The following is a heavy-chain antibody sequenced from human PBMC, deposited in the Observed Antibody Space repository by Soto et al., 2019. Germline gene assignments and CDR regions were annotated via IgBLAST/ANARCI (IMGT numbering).Heavy chain of an antibody. CDR3: AADATAWQQMVPSDY. D-gene: IGHD2-8*01. CDR2: IAVGSGYT. Sequence: SVKVSCKASGFTFTSSAFQWVRQARGQRLEWIGWIAVGSGYTNYAQRFQDRVTLTRDMSTATTYMELSRLTSEDTAIYYCAADATAWQQMVPSDYWGQGTLVTVLL. V-gene: IGHV1-58*01. J-gene: IGHJ4*02. CDR1: GFTFTSSA.